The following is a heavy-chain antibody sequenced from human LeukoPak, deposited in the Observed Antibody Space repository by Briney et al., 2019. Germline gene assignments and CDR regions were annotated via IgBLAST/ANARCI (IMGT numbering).Heavy chain of an antibody. Sequence: SETLSLTCTVSGGSLSSYYWNWIRQPPGKGLEWIGYIYYSVTTNYNPSLKSRVTILVDTSKNQFSLKLSSVPAADTAVYYCAAGFYSFDYWGPGTLVTVSS. CDR3: AAGFYSFDY. CDR2: IYYSVTT. D-gene: IGHD3-10*01. J-gene: IGHJ4*02. V-gene: IGHV4-59*01. CDR1: GGSLSSYY.